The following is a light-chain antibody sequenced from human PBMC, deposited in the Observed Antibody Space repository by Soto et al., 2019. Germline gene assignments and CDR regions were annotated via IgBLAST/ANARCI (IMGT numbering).Light chain of an antibody. CDR1: QSVSRTY. Sequence: EIVLTQSPGSLSLSPGERATLSCRASQSVSRTYLAWYQQKLGQPPRLLIYGASIRATGIPDRFSGSGSGTDFTLTISRLEPEDFGVYYCQQFCDSSWTFGQGTKVEIK. CDR3: QQFCDSSWT. V-gene: IGKV3-20*01. CDR2: GAS. J-gene: IGKJ1*01.